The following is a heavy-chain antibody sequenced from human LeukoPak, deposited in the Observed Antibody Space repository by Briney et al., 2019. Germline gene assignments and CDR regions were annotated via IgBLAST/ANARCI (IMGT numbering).Heavy chain of an antibody. D-gene: IGHD3-10*01. CDR2: IKQDGSEK. J-gene: IGHJ3*02. V-gene: IGHV3-7*01. CDR3: ASNLYYYDFDI. Sequence: PGGSLRLSCAASGFTFSSYAMSWVRQAPGKGLEWVANIKQDGSEKYYVDSVKGRFTISRDNAKNSLYLQMNSLRAEDTAVYYCASNLYYYDFDIWGQGTMVTVSS. CDR1: GFTFSSYA.